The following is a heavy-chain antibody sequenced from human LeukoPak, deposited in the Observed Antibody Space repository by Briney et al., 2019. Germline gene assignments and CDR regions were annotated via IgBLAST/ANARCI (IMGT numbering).Heavy chain of an antibody. V-gene: IGHV1-8*01. D-gene: IGHD7-27*01. J-gene: IGHJ4*02. CDR2: MSPNSGDT. Sequence: ASVKVSCKASGYTFTSYDFNWVRQATGQRPEWMGWMSPNSGDTGYAQKFQDRVTMTRNTSISTAYMELSSLRSDDTAVHYCARGPPNWGYDYWGPGTLVTVSS. CDR1: GYTFTSYD. CDR3: ARGPPNWGYDY.